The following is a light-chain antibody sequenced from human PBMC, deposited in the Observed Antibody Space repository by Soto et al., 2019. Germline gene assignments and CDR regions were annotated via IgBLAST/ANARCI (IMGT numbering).Light chain of an antibody. V-gene: IGKV3-15*01. CDR1: QSVSSN. CDR2: GAS. J-gene: IGKJ3*01. Sequence: EIVMTQSPATLSVSPGDRATLSCRASQSVSSNLAWYQQKPGQAPRLLIYGASTRATGIPGRFIGSGSGTEFTLTISSLQSEDFAVYYCQQYNNWPPKVTFGPGTKVDVK. CDR3: QQYNNWPPKVT.